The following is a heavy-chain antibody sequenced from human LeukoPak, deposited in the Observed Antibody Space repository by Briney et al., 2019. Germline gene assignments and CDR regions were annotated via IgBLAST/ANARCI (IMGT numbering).Heavy chain of an antibody. CDR2: IYYTGST. Sequence: TSETLSLTCTVSGGSISSGDYYWSWIRQPPGKGLEWIGYIYYTGSTYYNPSLKSRVTISVDTSKNQFSLKLSSVTAADTAVYYCATVGQQLPRDYWGQGTLVTVSS. CDR1: GGSISSGDYY. CDR3: ATVGQQLPRDY. J-gene: IGHJ4*02. D-gene: IGHD6-13*01. V-gene: IGHV4-30-4*08.